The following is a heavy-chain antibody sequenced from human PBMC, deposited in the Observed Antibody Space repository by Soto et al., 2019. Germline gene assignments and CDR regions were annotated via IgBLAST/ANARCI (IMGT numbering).Heavy chain of an antibody. CDR1: GFSLNTNGVG. D-gene: IGHD1-26*01. J-gene: IGHJ4*02. V-gene: IGHV2-5*02. Sequence: QITLEESGPPLVKPTETLTLTCTFSGFSLNTNGVGVGWIRQPPGKAPEWLAVVYWDDDKRYSPSLRNRLTIYKDTSKNQAVLIMTNVDPVDTATYYCAHRQVAMAVTWDGGALDHWGRGILVTVSS. CDR2: VYWDDDK. CDR3: AHRQVAMAVTWDGGALDH.